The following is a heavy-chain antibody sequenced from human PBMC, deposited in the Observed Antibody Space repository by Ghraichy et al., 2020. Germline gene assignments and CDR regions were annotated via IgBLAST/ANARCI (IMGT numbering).Heavy chain of an antibody. D-gene: IGHD1-1*01. CDR3: ARDCRDATGKATTPFDY. CDR2: IKPDRGNT. CDR1: GYTLTDSF. J-gene: IGHJ4*02. V-gene: IGHV1-2*02. Sequence: ASVKVSCKASGYTLTDSFLHWVRQAPGQGLEWMGSIKPDRGNTNYAQKFQGRVTLTWGTSITTAYMEVSRLTSDDTAVYYCARDCRDATGKATTPFDYWGQGTLVTVSS.